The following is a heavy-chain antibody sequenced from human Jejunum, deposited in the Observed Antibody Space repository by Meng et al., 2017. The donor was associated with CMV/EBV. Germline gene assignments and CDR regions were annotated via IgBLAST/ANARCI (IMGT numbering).Heavy chain of an antibody. Sequence: LTCAVSGGSFSSSKWWSWVRQPPEKGLEWIGQIYDSGSTTYNPSLKSRVTISLDESKNEFSLKLNSVTAADTAVYYCARNGYYSLDYWSQGALVTVPQ. J-gene: IGHJ4*02. CDR1: GGSFSSSKW. CDR3: ARNGYYSLDY. CDR2: IYDSGST. D-gene: IGHD3-22*01. V-gene: IGHV4-4*02.